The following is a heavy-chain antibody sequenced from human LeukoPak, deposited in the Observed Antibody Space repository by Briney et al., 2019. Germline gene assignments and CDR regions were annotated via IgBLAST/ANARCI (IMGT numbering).Heavy chain of an antibody. J-gene: IGHJ4*02. Sequence: PSETLSLTCNVSNDSINNFYWTWIRQPAGRGLEWIGTVSTSDTPHYNPSLKSRVAISIDKSKNHFSLRLISVTAADTAVYFCAGDNSSLVMGHWGQGTPVTVSS. CDR3: AGDNSSLVMGH. CDR2: VSTSDTP. CDR1: NDSINNFY. D-gene: IGHD4-17*01. V-gene: IGHV4-4*07.